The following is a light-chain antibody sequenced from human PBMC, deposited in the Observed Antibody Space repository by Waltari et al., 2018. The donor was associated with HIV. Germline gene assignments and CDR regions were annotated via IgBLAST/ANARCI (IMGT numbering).Light chain of an antibody. Sequence: QSALTQPASVSGSPGQSITISCTGTSSDVGGYNYVSWYQHHPGKATKLMIYEVNHRPAGVPDRFSGAKSGTSASLAISGLQSEDEADYYCAAWDDSLGVVFGGGTKLTVL. J-gene: IGLJ2*01. CDR3: AAWDDSLGVV. CDR2: EVN. CDR1: SSDVGGYNY. V-gene: IGLV2-14*01.